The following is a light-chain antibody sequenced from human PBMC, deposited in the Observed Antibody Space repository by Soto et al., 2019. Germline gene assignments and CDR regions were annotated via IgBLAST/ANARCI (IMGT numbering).Light chain of an antibody. CDR2: DVS. Sequence: QSALTQPASVSGSPGQSITISCTGTSSDLGGYNYVSWYQQHPGKAPKLMIYDVSNRPSGVSNRFSGSKSGNTASLTISGLQAEYEADYYCSSYTSSSTLDVFGTGTKLTVL. CDR3: SSYTSSSTLDV. CDR1: SSDLGGYNY. J-gene: IGLJ1*01. V-gene: IGLV2-14*01.